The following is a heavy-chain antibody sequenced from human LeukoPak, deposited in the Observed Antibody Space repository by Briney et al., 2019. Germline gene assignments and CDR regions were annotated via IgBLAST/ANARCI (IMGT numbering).Heavy chain of an antibody. CDR1: GFTFSNHW. J-gene: IGHJ4*02. V-gene: IGHV3-7*01. Sequence: PGGSLRLSCAASGFTFSNHWLSWVRQAPGKGPEWVANIKQDGSEKFYVDSVKGRFTISRDNAKNSMFLQMNSLRAEDTAVYYCARFWSGVNYYFDYWGQGTLVTVSS. CDR3: ARFWSGVNYYFDY. CDR2: IKQDGSEK. D-gene: IGHD3-3*01.